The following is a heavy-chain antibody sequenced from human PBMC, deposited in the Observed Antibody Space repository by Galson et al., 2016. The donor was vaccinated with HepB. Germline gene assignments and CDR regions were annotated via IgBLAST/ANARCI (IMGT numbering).Heavy chain of an antibody. Sequence: QSGAEVKKPGESLKISCEGSRNTFTDHWIGWVRQRPGKGLEWMGIIYPGDSDTRYSPSFQGQVTISADKSSRYAYLQWSSLKASDTAMYYCVRRGDGYDFDLWGQGTLVTVSS. CDR3: VRRGDGYDFDL. CDR1: RNTFTDHW. V-gene: IGHV5-51*01. D-gene: IGHD5-24*01. CDR2: IYPGDSDT. J-gene: IGHJ4*02.